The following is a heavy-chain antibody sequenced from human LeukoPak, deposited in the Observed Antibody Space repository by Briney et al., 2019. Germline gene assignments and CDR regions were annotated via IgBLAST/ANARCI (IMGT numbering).Heavy chain of an antibody. J-gene: IGHJ4*02. V-gene: IGHV3-30*18. Sequence: GGSLRLSCAASGFTFSSYGMHWVRQAPGKGLEWVAVISYDGSNKYYADSVKGRFNISRDNSKNTLYLQMNSLRAEDTAVYYCAKEAHYYDSSGLDYWGQGTLVTVSS. CDR1: GFTFSSYG. D-gene: IGHD3-22*01. CDR3: AKEAHYYDSSGLDY. CDR2: ISYDGSNK.